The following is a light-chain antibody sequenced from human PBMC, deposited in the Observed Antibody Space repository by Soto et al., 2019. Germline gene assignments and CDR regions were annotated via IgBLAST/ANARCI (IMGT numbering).Light chain of an antibody. CDR3: QQYGGSPPYT. CDR1: QSINSSY. J-gene: IGKJ5*01. V-gene: IGKV3-20*01. CDR2: GAS. Sequence: LTQAPGTLSLSPGERGTISCRASQSINSSYLAWYQHKPGQAPRLLFYGASSRATGIPHRFSGSASGTDFTLTISRLEPEDCGVYYCQQYGGSPPYTFGQGTRLEIK.